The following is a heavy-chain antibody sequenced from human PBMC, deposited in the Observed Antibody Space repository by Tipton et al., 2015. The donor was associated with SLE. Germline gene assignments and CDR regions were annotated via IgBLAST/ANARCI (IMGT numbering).Heavy chain of an antibody. Sequence: GLVKPSETLSLTCTVSGGSISSYFWTWIRQPLGKGLEWIGHIFYTGSTRYNPSLKSRVTISVDTSKNQFSLKLSSVTAADTAVYYCARGRTPGPVDYWGQGTLVTVSS. D-gene: IGHD2-15*01. J-gene: IGHJ4*02. CDR3: ARGRTPGPVDY. CDR1: GGSISSYF. CDR2: IFYTGST. V-gene: IGHV4-59*01.